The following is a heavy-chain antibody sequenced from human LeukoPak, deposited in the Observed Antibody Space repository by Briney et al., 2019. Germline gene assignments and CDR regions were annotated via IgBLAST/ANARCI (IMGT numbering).Heavy chain of an antibody. CDR2: ISWNSGSI. J-gene: IGHJ4*02. D-gene: IGHD6-13*01. CDR3: AKDINPVAAGQDY. V-gene: IGHV3-9*01. Sequence: GGSLRLSCAASGFTFDDYAMHWVRHAPGKGLEWVLGISWNSGSIGYADSVKGRFTISRDNAKNSLYLQINSLRAGDTALYYCAKDINPVAAGQDYWGQGTLVTVSS. CDR1: GFTFDDYA.